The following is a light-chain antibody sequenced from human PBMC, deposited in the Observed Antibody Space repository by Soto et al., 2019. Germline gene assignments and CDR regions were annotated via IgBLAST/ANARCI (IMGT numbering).Light chain of an antibody. CDR2: DAS. Sequence: DIPMTQSPSTLSASVGDRVTITCRASQSISSWLARYQQKPGKAPKLLIYDASSLESGVPSRFSGSGSGTEFTLTISSLQPDDFATYYCQQYNSYPLTFCGGTKVEIK. V-gene: IGKV1-5*01. CDR1: QSISSW. J-gene: IGKJ4*01. CDR3: QQYNSYPLT.